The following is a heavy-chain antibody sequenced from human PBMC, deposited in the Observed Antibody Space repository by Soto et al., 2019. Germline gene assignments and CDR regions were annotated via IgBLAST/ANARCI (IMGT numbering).Heavy chain of an antibody. CDR2: INPSGGST. V-gene: IGHV1-46*01. D-gene: IGHD3-22*01. J-gene: IGHJ6*02. CDR1: GYTFTSYY. Sequence: ASVKVSCKASGYTFTSYYMHWVRQAPGQGLEWMGIINPSGGSTSYAQKFQGRVTMTRDTSTSTVYMELSSLRSEDTAVYYCASGYYDSSGYYPVDYYYYYGMDVWGQGTTVTVSS. CDR3: ASGYYDSSGYYPVDYYYYYGMDV.